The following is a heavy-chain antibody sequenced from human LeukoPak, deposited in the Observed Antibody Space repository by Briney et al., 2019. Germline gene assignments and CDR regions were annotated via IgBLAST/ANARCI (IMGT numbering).Heavy chain of an antibody. J-gene: IGHJ6*02. D-gene: IGHD3-3*01. Sequence: GVSLSLFCAASGFTLSNAWMRWVRQAPGKGLEWVGRIKSKTDDGTTDYAGPVKGRFTLSRDYSKNTLYLEMESLKTEDTAVYYCTTDVRGRDFWSGYYYYYYGMDVWGQGTTVTVSS. CDR2: IKSKTDDGTT. CDR3: TTDVRGRDFWSGYYYYYYGMDV. V-gene: IGHV3-15*01. CDR1: GFTLSNAW.